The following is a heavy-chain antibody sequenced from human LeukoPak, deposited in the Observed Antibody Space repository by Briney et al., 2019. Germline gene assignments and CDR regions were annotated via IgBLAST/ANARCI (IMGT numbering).Heavy chain of an antibody. Sequence: AGGSLRLSCAASGFTFSSYAMHWVRQAPGKGLEWVAVISYDGSNKYYADSVKGRFAISRDNAKSSLYLQMNSLRDEDTAVYYCARVWQDYSGVDYWGQGTLVTVSS. CDR3: ARVWQDYSGVDY. CDR2: ISYDGSNK. V-gene: IGHV3-30*09. CDR1: GFTFSSYA. D-gene: IGHD2-21*01. J-gene: IGHJ4*02.